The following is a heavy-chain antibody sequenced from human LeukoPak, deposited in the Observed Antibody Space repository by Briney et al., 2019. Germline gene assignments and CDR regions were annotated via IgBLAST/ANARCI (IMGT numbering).Heavy chain of an antibody. CDR1: GGSISSYY. Sequence: SETLSLTCTVSGGSISSYYWSWIRQPPGKGLEWFGYIYYSGSTNYNPSLKSRVTISVDTSKNQFSLKLSSVTAADTAVYYCARDRDGGSYYYYYMDVWGKGTTVTVSS. CDR3: ARDRDGGSYYYYYMDV. D-gene: IGHD4-23*01. CDR2: IYYSGST. J-gene: IGHJ6*03. V-gene: IGHV4-59*01.